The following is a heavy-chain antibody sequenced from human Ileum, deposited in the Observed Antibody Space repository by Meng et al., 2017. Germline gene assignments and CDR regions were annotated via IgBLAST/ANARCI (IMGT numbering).Heavy chain of an antibody. V-gene: IGHV1-18*01. D-gene: IGHD1-1*01. CDR2: MNTDKGNT. Sequence: QIHLVRSGAEGKKPGASVKLSCKASGYTFTTYGISWVRQAPGQGLEWMGWMNTDKGNTNYAQKFQGRVTMTRDTSTSTAYMELRSLRSDDTAVYYCAREGAYNGGDYWGQGTLVTVSS. CDR3: AREGAYNGGDY. CDR1: GYTFTTYG. J-gene: IGHJ4*02.